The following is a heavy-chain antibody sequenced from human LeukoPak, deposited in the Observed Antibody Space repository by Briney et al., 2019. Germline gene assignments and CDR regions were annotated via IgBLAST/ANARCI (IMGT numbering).Heavy chain of an antibody. J-gene: IGHJ3*02. D-gene: IGHD6-19*01. V-gene: IGHV4-39*02. CDR2: IYYSGST. CDR1: SCSISSSSYY. Sequence: SETLSLTCTVSSCSISSSSYYWGWIRQPPGKGLEWIGSIYYSGSTYYNPSLKSRVTITVDTSKNHFYLKLSSVTAADTAVYYCASPYSSGWYGAFDIWGQGTMVTVSS. CDR3: ASPYSSGWYGAFDI.